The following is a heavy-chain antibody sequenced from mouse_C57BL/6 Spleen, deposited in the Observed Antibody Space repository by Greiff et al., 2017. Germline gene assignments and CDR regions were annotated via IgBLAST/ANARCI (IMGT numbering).Heavy chain of an antibody. D-gene: IGHD2-3*01. V-gene: IGHV1-80*01. CDR1: GYAFSSYW. CDR2: IYPGDGDT. Sequence: VQLQQSGAELVKPGASVKISCKASGYAFSSYWMNWVKQRPGKGLECIGQIYPGDGDTNYNGKFKGKATLTADKSSSTAYMELRSLTSEDTAVYYCARRYDGYYFDYWGQGTTLTVSS. CDR3: ARRYDGYYFDY. J-gene: IGHJ2*01.